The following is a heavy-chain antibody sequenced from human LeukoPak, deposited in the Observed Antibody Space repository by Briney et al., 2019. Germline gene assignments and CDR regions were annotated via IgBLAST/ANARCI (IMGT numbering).Heavy chain of an antibody. CDR2: INTNTGNP. CDR3: ATVDTAMVIGY. J-gene: IGHJ4*02. V-gene: IGHV7-4-1*02. D-gene: IGHD5-18*01. Sequence: ASVKVSCKASGYTFTSYAMNWVRQDPGQGLEWMGWINTNTGNPTYAQGFTGRFVFSLDTPVSTAYLQISSLKAEDTAVYYCATVDTAMVIGYWGQGTLVTVSS. CDR1: GYTFTSYA.